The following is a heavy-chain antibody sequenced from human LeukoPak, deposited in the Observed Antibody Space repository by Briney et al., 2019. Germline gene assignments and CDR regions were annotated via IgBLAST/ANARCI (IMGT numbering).Heavy chain of an antibody. CDR1: GYTFTDYY. CDR3: ARDPGVLLWFGEQFDY. D-gene: IGHD3-10*01. CDR2: INPNSGGT. J-gene: IGHJ4*02. V-gene: IGHV1-2*02. Sequence: ASVKVSCKASGYTFTDYYMHWVRQAPGQGLEWMGWINPNSGGTNYAQKFQGRVTMTRDTSISTAYMELSRLRSDDTAVYYCARDPGVLLWFGEQFDYWGQGTLVTVSS.